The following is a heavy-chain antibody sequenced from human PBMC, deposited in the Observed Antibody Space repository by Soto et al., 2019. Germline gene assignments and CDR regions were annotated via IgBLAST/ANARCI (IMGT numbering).Heavy chain of an antibody. J-gene: IGHJ6*02. CDR1: GYPFTGYY. V-gene: IGHV1-2*02. D-gene: IGHD2-15*01. CDR3: AGRPMWRQVAQDYGMDV. Sequence: QVQLVQSGAELKKPGASVTVSCKASGYPFTGYYIHWVRQAPGQGPEWMGWVSPKTGETNYVQKFQGRVTMTPETSTSTAYLELTRLRSDDTAVYYCAGRPMWRQVAQDYGMDVWGHGTTVTVS. CDR2: VSPKTGET.